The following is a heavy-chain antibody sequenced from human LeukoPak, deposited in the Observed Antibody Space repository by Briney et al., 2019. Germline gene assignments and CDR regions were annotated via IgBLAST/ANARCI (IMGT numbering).Heavy chain of an antibody. V-gene: IGHV4-59*01. Sequence: SETLSLTCTVSGGSISSYYWSWIRQPPGKGLEWIGYIYYSGSTNYNPSLKSRVTISVDTSKNQFSLKLSSVIAADTAVYYCARDNGFGELFAEPHAFDIWGQGTMVTVSS. CDR1: GGSISSYY. D-gene: IGHD3-10*01. CDR2: IYYSGST. CDR3: ARDNGFGELFAEPHAFDI. J-gene: IGHJ3*02.